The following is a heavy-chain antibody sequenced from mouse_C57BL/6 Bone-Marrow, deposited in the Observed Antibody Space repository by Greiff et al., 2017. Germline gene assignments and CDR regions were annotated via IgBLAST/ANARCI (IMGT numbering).Heavy chain of an antibody. CDR1: GYTFTSYT. V-gene: IGHV1-4*01. Sequence: VQLQQSGAELARPGASVKMSCKASGYTFTSYTMHWVKQRPGQGLEWIGYINPSSGYTKYNQKFKDKATLTADKSSSTTYMQLSTLTSEDPAVYYSAGDYYASNYYFDYWGQGTPLTVSS. CDR2: INPSSGYT. J-gene: IGHJ2*01. D-gene: IGHD1-1*01. CDR3: AGDYYASNYYFDY.